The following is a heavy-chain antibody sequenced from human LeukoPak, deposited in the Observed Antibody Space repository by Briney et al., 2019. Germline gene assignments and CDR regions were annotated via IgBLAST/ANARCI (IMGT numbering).Heavy chain of an antibody. CDR2: IWYDGSNK. CDR1: GFTFSSYG. J-gene: IGHJ4*02. V-gene: IGHV3-33*01. Sequence: GGSLRLSCAASGFTFSSYGMHWVRQAPGKGLEWVAFIWYDGSNKYYADSVKGRFTISRDNSKNTLYLQMNSLRAEDTAVYYCAREGVDFWSGVLSFDYWGQGTLVTVSS. D-gene: IGHD3-3*01. CDR3: AREGVDFWSGVLSFDY.